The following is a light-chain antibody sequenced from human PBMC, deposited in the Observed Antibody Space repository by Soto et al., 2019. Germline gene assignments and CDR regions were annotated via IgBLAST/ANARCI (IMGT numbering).Light chain of an antibody. CDR3: QKYSSVPV. CDR2: AAS. CDR1: QDIRNF. V-gene: IGKV1-27*01. J-gene: IGKJ3*01. Sequence: DIQMTQSPTSLSASVGDRVTITCRASQDIRNFVAWYQQKPGKAPNLLIYAASTWQSGVPSRFGGGGSRTDFLLTINRLQHEDVATYSYQKYSSVPVFGPGTKVEIK.